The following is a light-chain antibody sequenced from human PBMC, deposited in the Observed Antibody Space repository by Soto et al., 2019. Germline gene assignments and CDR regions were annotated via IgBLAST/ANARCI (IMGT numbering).Light chain of an antibody. Sequence: EMVLTQSPGTLSLSPGERATLSCWASLRVSSSYLVWHQQKPGQSPRLLIYAASTRDSGIPDRFSGSVSATDFTLTISRLEPEDSAVYYCQHYDSSPPYTFGQGTRLEIK. J-gene: IGKJ5*01. V-gene: IGKV3-20*01. CDR3: QHYDSSPPYT. CDR1: LRVSSSY. CDR2: AAS.